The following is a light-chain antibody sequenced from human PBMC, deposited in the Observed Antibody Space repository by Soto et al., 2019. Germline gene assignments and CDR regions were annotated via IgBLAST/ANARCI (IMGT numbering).Light chain of an antibody. V-gene: IGLV8-61*01. CDR1: SGSVSTNYY. CDR2: STN. Sequence: QTVVTQEPSFSVSPGGTVTLTCGLSSGSVSTNYYPSWYQQTPGQAPRTLIYSTNTRSSGVPDRFSGSILGNKAAFTITGAQADDESDYYCVLYMGSGISVFGGGTKLTVL. CDR3: VLYMGSGISV. J-gene: IGLJ3*02.